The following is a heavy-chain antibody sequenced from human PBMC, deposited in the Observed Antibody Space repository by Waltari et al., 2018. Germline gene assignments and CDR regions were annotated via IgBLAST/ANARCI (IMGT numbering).Heavy chain of an antibody. D-gene: IGHD6-6*01. Sequence: QVQLVESGGGVVQPGRSLRLSCAAYGFDLDNYGMHWVRQAPGKGLEWVVIIWFDGTTTYYAESVKGRFTISRDSSRNTVYLQMNSLRAEDTAVYYWARDDRSIAALQYWGQGTLVTVSS. CDR3: ARDDRSIAALQY. V-gene: IGHV3-33*01. CDR2: IWFDGTTT. J-gene: IGHJ4*02. CDR1: GFDLDNYG.